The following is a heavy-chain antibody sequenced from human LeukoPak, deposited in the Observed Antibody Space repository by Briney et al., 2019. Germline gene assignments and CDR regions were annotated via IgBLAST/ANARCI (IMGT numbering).Heavy chain of an antibody. CDR2: ISGRGDST. V-gene: IGHV3-23*01. CDR1: GFTFSSYA. J-gene: IGHJ4*02. D-gene: IGHD3-22*01. Sequence: GGSPRLSCAASGFTFSSYAMSWVRQAPGKGLEWVSAISGRGDSTYYADSVKGRFTISRDNSKSTLYLQMNSLRAEDTAVYYCAKDLRYYYDSSGYYLPYFDFWGQGTLVTVSS. CDR3: AKDLRYYYDSSGYYLPYFDF.